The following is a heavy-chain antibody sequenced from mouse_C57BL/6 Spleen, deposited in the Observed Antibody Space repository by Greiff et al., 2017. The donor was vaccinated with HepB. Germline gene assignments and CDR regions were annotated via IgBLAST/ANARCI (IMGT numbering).Heavy chain of an antibody. CDR2: INPNNGGT. J-gene: IGHJ3*01. Sequence: VQLKQSRPELVKPGASVKISCKASGYTFTDYYMNWVKQSHGKSLEWIGDINPNNGGTSYNQKFKGKATLTVDKSSSTAYMELRSLTSEDSAVYYCARSLLRGWFAYWGQGTLVTVSA. V-gene: IGHV1-26*01. CDR1: GYTFTDYY. CDR3: ARSLLRGWFAY. D-gene: IGHD1-1*01.